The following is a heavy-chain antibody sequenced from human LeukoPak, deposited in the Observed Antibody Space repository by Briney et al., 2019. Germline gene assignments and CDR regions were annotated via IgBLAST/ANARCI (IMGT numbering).Heavy chain of an antibody. CDR3: ARDFVRFYYDSSGYYYGADAFDI. CDR2: ISAYNGNT. Sequence: PWASVKVSCKASGYTFSSYGISWVRQAPGQGLEWMGWISAYNGNTNYAQKVQGRVTMTTDTSTSTAYMELRSLRSDDTAVYYCARDFVRFYYDSSGYYYGADAFDIWGQGTMVTVSS. J-gene: IGHJ3*02. D-gene: IGHD3-22*01. V-gene: IGHV1-18*01. CDR1: GYTFSSYG.